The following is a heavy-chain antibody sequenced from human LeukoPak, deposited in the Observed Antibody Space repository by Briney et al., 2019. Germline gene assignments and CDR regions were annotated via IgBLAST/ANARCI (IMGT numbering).Heavy chain of an antibody. CDR3: AKSARFCTNGVCYTNYYYGMDV. CDR2: ISYDGSNK. Sequence: GGSLRLSCAASGFTFSSYDMHWVRQAPGKRLEWVAVISYDGSNKYYADSVKGRFTISRDNSKSTLSLQMHSLRAEDTAVYYCAKSARFCTNGVCYTNYYYGMDVWGQGTTVTVSS. CDR1: GFTFSSYD. D-gene: IGHD2-8*01. J-gene: IGHJ6*02. V-gene: IGHV3-30*18.